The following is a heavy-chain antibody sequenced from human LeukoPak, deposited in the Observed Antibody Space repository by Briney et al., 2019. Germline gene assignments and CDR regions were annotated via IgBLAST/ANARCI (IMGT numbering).Heavy chain of an antibody. CDR2: ISGDSSYT. J-gene: IGHJ4*02. D-gene: IGHD6-19*01. Sequence: GGSLRLSCAASGFTFSSYSMNWVRQAPGKGLEWVSFISGDSSYTYYADSLSGRFTISRDNAKNSLYLQMDSLRADDTAVYYCARLLGEASGWYFGYWGQGTLVTVSS. V-gene: IGHV3-21*01. CDR3: ARLLGEASGWYFGY. CDR1: GFTFSSYS.